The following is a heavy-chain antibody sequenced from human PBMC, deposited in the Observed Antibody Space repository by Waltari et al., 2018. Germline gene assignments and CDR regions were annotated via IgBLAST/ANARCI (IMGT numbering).Heavy chain of an antibody. CDR3: SRQELAGDLYRTEVFDF. J-gene: IGHJ6*01. Sequence: QVHQQQSGPGLLRPSRTLSLTRTVYGGSSRAFYCSWFRQAPGKGLEWLGKIPHGENTNDNPSRRGRISIAAATSKTEFYLTLNAVRAADTATYICSRQELAGDLYRTEVFDFWGRGTSITVSS. CDR1: GGSSRAFY. CDR2: IPHGENT. D-gene: IGHD2-21*02. V-gene: IGHV4-34*10.